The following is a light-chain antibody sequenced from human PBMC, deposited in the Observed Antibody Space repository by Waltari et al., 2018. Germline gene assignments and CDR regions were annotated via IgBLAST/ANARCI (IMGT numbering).Light chain of an antibody. CDR3: QHVNTYPIT. Sequence: DIQLTQSPPFLSASVGDRVTITCRASQGINNYLACYQQQPGKAPKLLIYFASPLQSVVPARFSGSGSRADFTLTVSSLGPEDSTTYCCQHVNTYPITFGRGTKLEI. CDR1: QGINNY. V-gene: IGKV1-9*01. J-gene: IGKJ5*01. CDR2: FAS.